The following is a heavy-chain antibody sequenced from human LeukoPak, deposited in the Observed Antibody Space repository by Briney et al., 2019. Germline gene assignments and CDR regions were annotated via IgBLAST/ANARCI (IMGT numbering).Heavy chain of an antibody. D-gene: IGHD2-21*02. J-gene: IGHJ4*02. V-gene: IGHV3-33*01. CDR2: IWYDGNNK. CDR3: ARDYCGGDCYYFDY. CDR1: GFTFSNYG. Sequence: GGSLRLSCAASGFTFSNYGMHWVRQAPGKGLEWVAVIWYDGNNKYYADSVKGRFTISRGNSKNTLYLQMNSLRAEDTAVYYCARDYCGGDCYYFDYWGQGTLVTVSS.